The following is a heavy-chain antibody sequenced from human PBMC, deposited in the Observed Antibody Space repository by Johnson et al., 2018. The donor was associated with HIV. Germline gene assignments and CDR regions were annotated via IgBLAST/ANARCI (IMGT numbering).Heavy chain of an antibody. J-gene: IGHJ3*02. V-gene: IGHV3-53*01. D-gene: IGHD6-19*01. CDR3: ATSVELWLVWNAFDI. CDR1: GFTVSSNY. Sequence: VQLVESGGGLIQPGGSLRLSCAASGFTVSSNYMSWVRQAPGKGLEWVSVIYSGGRTYYADSVKGRFTISRDNSKNTLYLQMNSLRAEDTAVYYCATSVELWLVWNAFDIWGQGTGVTVSS. CDR2: IYSGGRT.